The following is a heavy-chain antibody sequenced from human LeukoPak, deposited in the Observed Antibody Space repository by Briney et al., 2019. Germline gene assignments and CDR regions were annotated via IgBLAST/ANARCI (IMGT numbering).Heavy chain of an antibody. J-gene: IGHJ4*02. Sequence: GASVKVSCKASGYTFTGYYMHWVRQAPGQGLEWMGWINPNSGGTNYAQKFQGRVTMTRDTSISTAYMELSRLRSDDTAVYYCAGYGVGDGYNYYDYWGQGTLVTVSS. CDR2: INPNSGGT. CDR1: GYTFTGYY. D-gene: IGHD5-24*01. CDR3: AGYGVGDGYNYYDY. V-gene: IGHV1-2*02.